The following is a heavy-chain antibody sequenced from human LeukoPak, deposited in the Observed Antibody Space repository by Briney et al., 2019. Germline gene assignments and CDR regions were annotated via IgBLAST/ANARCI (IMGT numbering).Heavy chain of an antibody. V-gene: IGHV4-59*11. CDR2: IYYSGST. D-gene: IGHD2-15*01. CDR1: GGSISGHY. CDR3: AREGFYCSGGSCYPGNWFDP. J-gene: IGHJ5*02. Sequence: PSETLSLTCTVSGGSISGHYWSWIRQPPGKGLEWIGYIYYSGSTNYNPSLKSRVTISVDTSKNQFSLKLSSVTAADTAVYYCAREGFYCSGGSCYPGNWFDPWGQGTLVTVSS.